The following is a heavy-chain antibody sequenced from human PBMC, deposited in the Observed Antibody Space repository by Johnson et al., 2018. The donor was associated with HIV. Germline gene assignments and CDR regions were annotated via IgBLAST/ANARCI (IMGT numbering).Heavy chain of an antibody. V-gene: IGHV3-30*04. CDR2: ISYDGTNK. D-gene: IGHD6-19*01. Sequence: QVQLVESGGGVVQPGGSLRLSCAASGFTFNYYAMHWVRQAPGKGLEWVAVISYDGTNKYYPDSVKGRFTISRDNSKNNLYLQLISLRAEDTAVYYCARDRPQGLIAVAGRNAFDIWGQGTMVTVSS. J-gene: IGHJ3*02. CDR3: ARDRPQGLIAVAGRNAFDI. CDR1: GFTFNYYA.